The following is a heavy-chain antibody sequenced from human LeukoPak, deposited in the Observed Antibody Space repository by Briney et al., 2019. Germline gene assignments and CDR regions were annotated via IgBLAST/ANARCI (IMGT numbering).Heavy chain of an antibody. J-gene: IGHJ2*01. V-gene: IGHV4-38-2*02. CDR2: IYHSGIT. Sequence: QASETLSLTCTVSGYSISSGYYWGWIRQPPGQGLEWIGSIYHSGITYYNPSLKSRVTVSVDTSKNQFSLKLSSVTAADTALYYCARKEGGRSYSNYVRPYWYFDLWGRGTLVTVSS. CDR1: GYSISSGYY. D-gene: IGHD4-11*01. CDR3: ARKEGGRSYSNYVRPYWYFDL.